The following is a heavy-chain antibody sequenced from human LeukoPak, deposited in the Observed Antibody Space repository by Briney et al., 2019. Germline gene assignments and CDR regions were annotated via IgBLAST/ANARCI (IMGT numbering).Heavy chain of an antibody. CDR3: AKDWVAAVGYFGY. V-gene: IGHV3-23*01. Sequence: GGSLRLSCAASGFTFSNYAMSWVRQAPGKGLEWVSGISGSGGSTYYADSVQGRFTISRDNSKNTLYLQMNSLRAEDTAVYYCAKDWVAAVGYFGYWGQGTLVTVSS. CDR1: GFTFSNYA. J-gene: IGHJ4*02. CDR2: ISGSGGST. D-gene: IGHD6-13*01.